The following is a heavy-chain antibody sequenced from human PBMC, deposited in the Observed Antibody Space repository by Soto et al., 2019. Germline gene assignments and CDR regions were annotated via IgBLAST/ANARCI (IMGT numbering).Heavy chain of an antibody. CDR2: ISRGSSTV. D-gene: IGHD2-2*02. V-gene: IGHV3-48*02. CDR1: GFIFANYD. CDR3: TRHIPALGLIDY. Sequence: EVQLVESGGDLVQPGGSLRLSCAASGFIFANYDMIWVRQAPGKGLQWVSYISRGSSTVYYVQSVRGRFTTSRDNAKNSLYLQMDSLRDEDTAVYFCTRHIPALGLIDYWGQGTLVTVSA. J-gene: IGHJ4*02.